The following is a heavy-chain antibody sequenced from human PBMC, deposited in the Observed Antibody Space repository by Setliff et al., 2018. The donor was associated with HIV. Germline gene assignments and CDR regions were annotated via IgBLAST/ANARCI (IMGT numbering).Heavy chain of an antibody. CDR3: ARGGLATGAFDI. Sequence: ASVKVSCKASGYTFIGDYMHWVRQAPGQGLEWMGWINPSSGGTNFAQKFQGRVTMTRDTSISTAYMELSKLRSDDTAVYYCARGGLATGAFDIWGQGTMVTVSS. V-gene: IGHV1-2*02. CDR1: GYTFIGDY. CDR2: INPSSGGT. D-gene: IGHD5-12*01. J-gene: IGHJ3*02.